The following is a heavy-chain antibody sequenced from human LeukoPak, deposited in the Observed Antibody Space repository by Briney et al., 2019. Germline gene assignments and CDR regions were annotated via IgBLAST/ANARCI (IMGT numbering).Heavy chain of an antibody. CDR1: GVSTSSYY. D-gene: IGHD1-26*01. CDR3: ARLAAISGSDYPDD. J-gene: IGHJ4*02. CDR2: IFYSGNT. V-gene: IGHV4-59*08. Sequence: SETLSLTCTVSGVSTSSYYWSWIRQPPGKGLEWIGYIFYSGNTIYNPSLRSRVTISADTSKNHFSLRLRSVTAADTAVYYCARLAAISGSDYPDDWGQGTLVTVSS.